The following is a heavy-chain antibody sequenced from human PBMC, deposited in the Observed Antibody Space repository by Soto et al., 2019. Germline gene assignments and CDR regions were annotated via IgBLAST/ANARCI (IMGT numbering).Heavy chain of an antibody. Sequence: GGSLRLSXAASGFTFSSYSMRWVRQAPGKGLEWVSLISGSGSSTYYADSVKGRFTISRDNSKNTLYLEMESLRVEDTAVYYCAKVVHYHILTGYYKGPDYYGMDVWGQGTTVTVSS. CDR2: ISGSGSST. J-gene: IGHJ6*02. CDR3: AKVVHYHILTGYYKGPDYYGMDV. CDR1: GFTFSSYS. V-gene: IGHV3-23*01. D-gene: IGHD3-9*01.